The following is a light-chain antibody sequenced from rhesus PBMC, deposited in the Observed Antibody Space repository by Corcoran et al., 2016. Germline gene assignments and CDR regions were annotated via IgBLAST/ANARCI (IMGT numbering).Light chain of an antibody. Sequence: DIQMIQSPSSLSASVGDKVTITCRASQGSNSWLAWYQQKTGKAPKLLIYAASSLESGVPARFSGLGSGTDYTLTISSLQPEDFATSYCQQVYRTPFNFGPGTKLDIK. CDR1: QGSNSW. V-gene: IGKV1-18*01. CDR2: AAS. CDR3: QQVYRTPFN. J-gene: IGKJ3*01.